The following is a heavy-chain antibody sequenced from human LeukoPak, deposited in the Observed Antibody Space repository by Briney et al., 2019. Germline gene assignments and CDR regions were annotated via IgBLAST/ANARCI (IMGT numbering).Heavy chain of an antibody. J-gene: IGHJ4*02. CDR1: GFTVSSNY. D-gene: IGHD1-14*01. V-gene: IGHV3-53*01. CDR3: AKPAKTDYADY. Sequence: GGSLRLSCAASGFTVSSNYMSWVRQAPGKGLEWVSVIYSGGSTYYADSVKGRFTISRDNSKNTLYLQMNSLRAEDTALYYCAKPAKTDYADYWGQGTLVTVSS. CDR2: IYSGGST.